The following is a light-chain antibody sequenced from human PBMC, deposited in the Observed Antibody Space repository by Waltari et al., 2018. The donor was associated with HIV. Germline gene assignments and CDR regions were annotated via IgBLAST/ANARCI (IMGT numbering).Light chain of an antibody. CDR1: QSISTW. V-gene: IGKV1-5*03. Sequence: DIQMTQSPSILSASVGDTVTITCRASQSISTWLAWYHQKPGKAPNLLIYKASNLETGVPSRFSGCGSGTEFTLTITSLQPDDFATYYCQQYNSFPWTFGQGTQVEMK. CDR3: QQYNSFPWT. J-gene: IGKJ1*01. CDR2: KAS.